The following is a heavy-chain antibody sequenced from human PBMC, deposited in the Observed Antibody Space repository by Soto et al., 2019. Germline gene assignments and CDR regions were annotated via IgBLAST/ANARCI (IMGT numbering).Heavy chain of an antibody. J-gene: IGHJ3*02. Sequence: GKGLEWIGYIYYSGSTNYNPSLKSRVTISVDTSKNQFSLKLSSVTAADTAVYYCARDSCSSTSCYESAFDIWGQGTMVTVSS. D-gene: IGHD2-2*01. CDR2: IYYSGST. CDR3: ARDSCSSTSCYESAFDI. V-gene: IGHV4-59*01.